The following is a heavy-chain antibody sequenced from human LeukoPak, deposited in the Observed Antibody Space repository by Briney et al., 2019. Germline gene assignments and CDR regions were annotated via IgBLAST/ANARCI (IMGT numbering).Heavy chain of an antibody. CDR3: AKDPKTTYYDFWSGYSRDYYFDY. Sequence: QPGGSLRLSCAASGFTFSGYAMSWVRQAPGKGLEWVSAISGSGGSTYYADSVKGRFTISRDNSKNTLYLQMNSLRAEDTAVYYCAKDPKTTYYDFWSGYSRDYYFDYWGQGTLVTVSS. CDR1: GFTFSGYA. D-gene: IGHD3-3*01. V-gene: IGHV3-23*01. CDR2: ISGSGGST. J-gene: IGHJ4*02.